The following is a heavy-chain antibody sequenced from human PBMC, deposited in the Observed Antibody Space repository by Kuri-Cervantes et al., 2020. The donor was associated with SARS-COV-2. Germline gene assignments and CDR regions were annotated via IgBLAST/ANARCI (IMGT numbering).Heavy chain of an antibody. V-gene: IGHV2-5*01. J-gene: IGHJ6*02. D-gene: IGHD6-6*01. CDR2: IYWNDVK. Sequence: SGPTLVKPTQTLTLTCTFSGFSLSTSGVGVGWIRQPPGKALEWLALIYWNDVKRYSPSLKSRLTITKDTSKNQVVLTMTNMDPVDTATYYCARIAARRVSYYYYGMDVWGQGTTVTVSS. CDR1: GFSLSTSGVG. CDR3: ARIAARRVSYYYYGMDV.